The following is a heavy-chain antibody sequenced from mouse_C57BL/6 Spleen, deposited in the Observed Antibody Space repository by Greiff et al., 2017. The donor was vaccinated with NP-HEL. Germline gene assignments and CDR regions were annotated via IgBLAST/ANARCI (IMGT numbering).Heavy chain of an antibody. J-gene: IGHJ2*01. Sequence: VKLQQSGAELVKPGASVKLSCKASGYTFTSYWMQWVKQRPGQGLEWIGEIDPSDSYTNYNQKFKGKATLTVDTSSSTAYMQLSSLTSEDSAVYYCARSYYSNYDYFDYWGQGTTLTVSS. CDR1: GYTFTSYW. D-gene: IGHD2-5*01. CDR2: IDPSDSYT. V-gene: IGHV1-50*01. CDR3: ARSYYSNYDYFDY.